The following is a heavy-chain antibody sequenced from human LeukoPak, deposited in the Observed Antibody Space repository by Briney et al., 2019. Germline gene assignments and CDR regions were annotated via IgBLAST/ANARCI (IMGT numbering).Heavy chain of an antibody. V-gene: IGHV3-21*01. D-gene: IGHD3-9*01. CDR1: GFTSSSYS. CDR3: ARDGPYYDILTGYAHRVDDY. Sequence: PGGSLRLSCAASGFTSSSYSMNWVRQAPGKRLEWVSSISSSSSYIYYADSVKGRFTISRDNAKNSLYLQMNSLRAEDTAVYYCARDGPYYDILTGYAHRVDDYWGQGSLVTVSS. J-gene: IGHJ4*02. CDR2: ISSSSSYI.